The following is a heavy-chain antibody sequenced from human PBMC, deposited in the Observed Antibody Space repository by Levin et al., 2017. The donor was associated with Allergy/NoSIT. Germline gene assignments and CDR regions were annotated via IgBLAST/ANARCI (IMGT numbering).Heavy chain of an antibody. V-gene: IGHV3-15*01. J-gene: IGHJ4*02. Sequence: PGGSLRLSCTASGITFSNAWMSWARQAPGKGLEWVGRIKSKTDGGTADYASPVKGRFTISRDDSSNTLYLQMNSLKTEDTAVYYCTTYISSWYYFDNWGQGTLVTVSS. CDR1: GITFSNAW. CDR3: TTYISSWYYFDN. CDR2: IKSKTDGGTA. D-gene: IGHD6-13*01.